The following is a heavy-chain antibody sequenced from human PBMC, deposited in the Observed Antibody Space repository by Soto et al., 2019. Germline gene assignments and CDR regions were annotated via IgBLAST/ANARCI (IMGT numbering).Heavy chain of an antibody. V-gene: IGHV1-69*01. CDR1: GGTLNKHA. CDR3: ARGGTSGWLKGAYDV. Sequence: QVQLVQSGAEVKKPGSSVKVSCRASGGTLNKHAITWVRRAPGQGLEWLGGIIPMFGIPYYPQKFQGRVTITADDSTNTSHMELIGLTSDDTAVYYCARGGTSGWLKGAYDVWGQGTMVTVSS. CDR2: IIPMFGIP. D-gene: IGHD6-19*01. J-gene: IGHJ3*01.